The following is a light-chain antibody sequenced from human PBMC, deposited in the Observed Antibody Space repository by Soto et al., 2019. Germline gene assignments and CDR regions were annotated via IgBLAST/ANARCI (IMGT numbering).Light chain of an antibody. J-gene: IGLJ1*01. CDR2: DVS. Sequence: QSVLTQPGSVSGSPGQSITISCTGTSSDVGGYNYVSWYQQYPGKAPKLMIYDVSNRPSGVSNRFSGSKSGNTASLTISGLQAEDEPDYYCSSYTISNTLVFGSGTKLT. V-gene: IGLV2-14*01. CDR1: SSDVGGYNY. CDR3: SSYTISNTLV.